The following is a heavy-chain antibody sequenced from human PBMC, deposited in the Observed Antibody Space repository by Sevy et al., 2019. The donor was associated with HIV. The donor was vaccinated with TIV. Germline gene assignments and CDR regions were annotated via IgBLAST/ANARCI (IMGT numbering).Heavy chain of an antibody. CDR2: IWYDGSNK. Sequence: GGSLRLSCAASGFTFSSYGMHWVRQAPGKGLEWVAVIWYDGSNKYYADSVKGRFTISRDNSKNTLYLQMNSLRAEDTAVYYCARGRKSYSGNYGGSKSYAFDIWGQGTMVTVSS. CDR3: ARGRKSYSGNYGGSKSYAFDI. CDR1: GFTFSSYG. J-gene: IGHJ3*02. D-gene: IGHD1-26*01. V-gene: IGHV3-33*01.